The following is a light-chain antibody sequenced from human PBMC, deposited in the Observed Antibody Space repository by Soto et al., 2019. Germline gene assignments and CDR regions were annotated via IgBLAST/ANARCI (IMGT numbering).Light chain of an antibody. J-gene: IGKJ1*01. CDR3: QQYNSYSGT. Sequence: DIQMTQSPSTLSASVGDGVTITCRASQSISSWLAWYQQKPGKAPTLLIYDASSLESGVPSRFSGSGSGTEFTLTISSLQPDDFATYYCQQYNSYSGTFGQGTKVDIK. V-gene: IGKV1-5*01. CDR1: QSISSW. CDR2: DAS.